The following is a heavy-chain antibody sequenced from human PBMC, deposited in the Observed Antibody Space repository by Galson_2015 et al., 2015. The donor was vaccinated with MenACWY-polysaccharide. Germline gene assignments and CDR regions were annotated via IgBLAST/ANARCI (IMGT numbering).Heavy chain of an antibody. CDR1: GFTFSSYA. D-gene: IGHD3-16*01. CDR2: ISGTGGDT. V-gene: IGHV3-23*01. Sequence: SLRLSCAASGFTFSSYAMRWVRQAPGKGLEWVTSISGTGGDTYYADSVKGRFTISRDNSKNTLYLQMYSLRAEDTALYYCAGGGISRAPQFDFWGQGTLVTVSS. CDR3: AGGGISRAPQFDF. J-gene: IGHJ4*02.